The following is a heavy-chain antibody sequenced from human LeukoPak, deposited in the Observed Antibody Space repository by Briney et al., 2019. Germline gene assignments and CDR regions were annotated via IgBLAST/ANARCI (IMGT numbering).Heavy chain of an antibody. V-gene: IGHV3-7*01. CDR1: GLTFSSYW. CDR3: ARDIVGATRGLYYYYYMDV. J-gene: IGHJ6*03. D-gene: IGHD1-26*01. CDR2: IKQDGSEK. Sequence: PGGSLRLSCAASGLTFSSYWMSWVRQAPGKGLEWVANIKQDGSEKYYVDSVKGRFTISRDNAKNSLYLQMNSLRAEDTAVYYCARDIVGATRGLYYYYYMDVWGKGTTVTVSS.